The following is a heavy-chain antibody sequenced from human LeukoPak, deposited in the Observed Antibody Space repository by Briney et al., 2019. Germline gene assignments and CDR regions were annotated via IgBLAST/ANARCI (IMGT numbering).Heavy chain of an antibody. Sequence: SVKVSCKASGGTFSSYAISWVRQAPGQGLEWTGGIIPIFGTANYAQKFQGRVTITADESTSTAYMELSSLRSEDTAVYYCAKDSSHGDYVHAFDIWGQGTMVTVSS. CDR2: IIPIFGTA. D-gene: IGHD4-17*01. CDR1: GGTFSSYA. V-gene: IGHV1-69*13. CDR3: AKDSSHGDYVHAFDI. J-gene: IGHJ3*02.